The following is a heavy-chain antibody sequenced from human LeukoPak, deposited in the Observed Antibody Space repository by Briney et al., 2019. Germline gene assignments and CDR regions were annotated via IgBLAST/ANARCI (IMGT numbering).Heavy chain of an antibody. D-gene: IGHD1-26*01. CDR3: AKDLGYSGSYIDC. V-gene: IGHV3-30*18. CDR1: GFTFSSYV. J-gene: IGHJ4*02. CDR2: ISYDGGNK. Sequence: PGGSLRLSCAASGFTFSSYVMHWVRQAPGKGLEWVAFISYDGGNKYCADSVKGRFTISRDNSKNTLYLQMNSLRTEDTAVYYCAKDLGYSGSYIDCWGQGTLVTVSS.